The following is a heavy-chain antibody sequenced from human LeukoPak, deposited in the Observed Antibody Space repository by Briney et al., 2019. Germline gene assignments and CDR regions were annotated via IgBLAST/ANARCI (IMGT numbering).Heavy chain of an antibody. CDR1: GGSISSYY. Sequence: SETLSLTCTVSGGSISSYYWSWIRQPPGKGLEWIGHIYYSGSTNYNPSLKSRVTISVDTSKNQFSLKLSSVPAADTAVYYCASHRGVINWFDPWGQGTLVTVSS. J-gene: IGHJ5*02. CDR3: ASHRGVINWFDP. V-gene: IGHV4-59*01. D-gene: IGHD3-10*01. CDR2: IYYSGST.